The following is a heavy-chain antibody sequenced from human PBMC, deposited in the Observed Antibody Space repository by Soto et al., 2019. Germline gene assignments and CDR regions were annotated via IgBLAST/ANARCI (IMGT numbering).Heavy chain of an antibody. CDR2: PYYRSKWYN. V-gene: IGHV6-1*01. CDR1: GDSVSSNRAP. CDR3: ARDLSSGYDLEYYFDY. J-gene: IGHJ4*02. D-gene: IGHD5-12*01. Sequence: QVQLQQSGPELVKPSQTLALTCAISGDSVSSNRAPWNWIRQPPSIGLEWRGRPYYRSKWYNDYAVSVKSRITISPATSKLQFYLQLNSVSPEDTAVYYCARDLSSGYDLEYYFDYWGQGTLVTVSS.